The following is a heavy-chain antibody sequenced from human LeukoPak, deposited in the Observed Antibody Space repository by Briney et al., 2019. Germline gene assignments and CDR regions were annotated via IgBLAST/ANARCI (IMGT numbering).Heavy chain of an antibody. D-gene: IGHD3-22*01. CDR1: GFTFSSYA. CDR2: ISTSGRT. J-gene: IGHJ4*02. CDR3: AKDLDSTGYYSYRY. Sequence: GGSLRLSCAASGFTFSSYAMNWVRQAPGHGLEWFSLISTSGRTHYASSVEGRFTISRDNSKNTLYLQMNSLRAEDTAVYHCAKDLDSTGYYSYRYWGQGTLVTVSS. V-gene: IGHV3-23*01.